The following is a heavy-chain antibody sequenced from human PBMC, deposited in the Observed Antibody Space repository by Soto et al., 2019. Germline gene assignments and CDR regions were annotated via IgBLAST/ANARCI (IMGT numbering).Heavy chain of an antibody. CDR1: GFTFSSYA. CDR2: ISGSGGST. V-gene: IGHV3-23*01. CDR3: AKDPQLLSGVDY. D-gene: IGHD2-2*01. Sequence: EVQLLESGGGLVQPGGSLRLSCAASGFTFSSYAMSWVRQAPGKGLEWVSAISGSGGSTYYADSVRGRFTISRDNSKNTLYLQMNSLRAEDTAVYYCAKDPQLLSGVDYWGQGTLVTVSS. J-gene: IGHJ4*02.